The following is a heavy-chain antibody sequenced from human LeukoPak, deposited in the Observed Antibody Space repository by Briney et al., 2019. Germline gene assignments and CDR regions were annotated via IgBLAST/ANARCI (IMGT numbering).Heavy chain of an antibody. V-gene: IGHV3-23*01. CDR2: VSGSGGST. D-gene: IGHD2-8*01. J-gene: IGHJ6*02. Sequence: GGSLRLSCAASGFTFSSYAMSWVRQAPGKGLEWVSAVSGSGGSTYYADSVKGRFTISRDNSKNTLYLQMNSLRAEDTAVYYCAKDVAPDCTNGVCYPRYYYYGMDVWGQGTTVTVSS. CDR3: AKDVAPDCTNGVCYPRYYYYGMDV. CDR1: GFTFSSYA.